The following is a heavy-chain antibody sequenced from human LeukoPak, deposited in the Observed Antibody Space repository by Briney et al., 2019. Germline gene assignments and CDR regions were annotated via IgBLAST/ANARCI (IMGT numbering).Heavy chain of an antibody. D-gene: IGHD3-10*01. V-gene: IGHV1-69*13. CDR1: GATFSPYA. Sequence: GSSVKASCKASGATFSPYAISWVRQAPGQGPEWRGGIIPIFGTAHYAQKFQGRVTLTADQSTSTAYMQLSTLRSEDTAVYYCARGLEWFGESYYGMDVWGKGTTVTVSS. J-gene: IGHJ6*01. CDR3: ARGLEWFGESYYGMDV. CDR2: IIPIFGTA.